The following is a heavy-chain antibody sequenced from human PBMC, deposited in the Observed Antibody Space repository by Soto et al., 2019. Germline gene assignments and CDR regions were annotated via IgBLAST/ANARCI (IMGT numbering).Heavy chain of an antibody. V-gene: IGHV4-39*01. CDR2: IYFTGNT. Sequence: SETLSLTCTASGGSITSSSHFWGWVRQPPGKGLEWIGTIYFTGNTYYTPSLKSRLTMSIDTSKNEFSLRLNPVTAADTAVYYCAGQTFTIAAASYGRSNWFDPWGPGTLVTVSS. J-gene: IGHJ5*02. CDR3: AGQTFTIAAASYGRSNWFDP. D-gene: IGHD6-25*01. CDR1: GGSITSSSHF.